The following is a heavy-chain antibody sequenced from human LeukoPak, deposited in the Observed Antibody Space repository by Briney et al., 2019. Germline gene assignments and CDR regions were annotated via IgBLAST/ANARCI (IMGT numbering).Heavy chain of an antibody. V-gene: IGHV4-39*01. CDR1: GGSISSSSYY. D-gene: IGHD2-21*02. Sequence: SETLSLTCTVSGGSISSSSYYWGWIRQPPGKGLEWIGSIYYSGSTYYNPSLKSRVTISVDTSKNQFSLKLSSVTAADTAVYYCARREGLLFDYWGQGTQVTVSS. CDR2: IYYSGST. J-gene: IGHJ4*02. CDR3: ARREGLLFDY.